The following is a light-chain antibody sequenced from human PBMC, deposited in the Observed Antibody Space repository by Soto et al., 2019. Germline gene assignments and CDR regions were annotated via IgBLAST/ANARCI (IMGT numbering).Light chain of an antibody. J-gene: IGLJ1*01. Sequence: QSALTQPASVSGSPGQSITISCTGTSSDVGSYYLVSWYQQNPGKAPKLMIYEGTKRPSGVSNRFSGSKSGNTASLTISGLQAEDEADYYFSSYAGSSTFVFGTGTKLTVL. CDR2: EGT. CDR1: SSDVGSYYL. CDR3: SSYAGSSTFV. V-gene: IGLV2-23*01.